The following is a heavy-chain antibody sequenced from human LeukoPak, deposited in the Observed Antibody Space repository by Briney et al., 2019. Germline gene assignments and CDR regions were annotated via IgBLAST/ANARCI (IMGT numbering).Heavy chain of an antibody. V-gene: IGHV4-34*01. D-gene: IGHD5-24*01. CDR1: GGSFSLFY. CDR3: ARGATISETGYFDF. J-gene: IGHJ4*03. Sequence: SETLSLTCAVYGGSFSLFYWSWIRQSPGKGLEWIAEIDHRGDTNYNPSVKSRVTVSVDTSKNQFSLKVRSLSAADTAVYYCARGATISETGYFDFWGQGTLVTVSS. CDR2: IDHRGDT.